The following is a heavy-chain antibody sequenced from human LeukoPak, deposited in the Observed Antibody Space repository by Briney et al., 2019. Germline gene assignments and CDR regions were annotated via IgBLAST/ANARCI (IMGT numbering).Heavy chain of an antibody. Sequence: GGSLRLSCAASGFTVSSNYMSWVRQAPGKGLEWVSVIYSGGSTYYANSVKGRFTISRDNSKNTLYLQMNSLRAEDTAVYYCAKDRGVVVTAILDYWGQGTLVTVSS. CDR1: GFTVSSNY. V-gene: IGHV3-53*01. J-gene: IGHJ4*02. CDR3: AKDRGVVVTAILDY. D-gene: IGHD2-21*02. CDR2: IYSGGST.